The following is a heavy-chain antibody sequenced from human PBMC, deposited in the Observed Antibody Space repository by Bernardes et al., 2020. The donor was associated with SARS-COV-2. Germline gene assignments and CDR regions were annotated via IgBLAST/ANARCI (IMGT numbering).Heavy chain of an antibody. CDR1: GGSISSYY. V-gene: IGHV4-59*01. CDR2: IYYSGST. CDR3: ARGFWNYGRGGLQNWFDP. Sequence: TLSLTCTVSGGSISSYYWSWIRQPPGKGLEWIGYIYYSGSTNYNPSLKSRVTISVDTSKNQFSLKLSSVTAADTAVYYCARGFWNYGRGGLQNWFDPWGQGTLVTVSS. D-gene: IGHD1-7*01. J-gene: IGHJ5*02.